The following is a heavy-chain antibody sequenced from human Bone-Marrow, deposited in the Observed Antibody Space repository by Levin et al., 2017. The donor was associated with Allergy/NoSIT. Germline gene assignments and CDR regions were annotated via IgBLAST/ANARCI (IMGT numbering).Heavy chain of an antibody. CDR3: ARDLVPAAINGWFDP. D-gene: IGHD2-2*01. J-gene: IGHJ5*02. CDR1: GGSINTYY. Sequence: SETLSLTCTVSGGSINTYYWSWIRQPPGKGLEWIGYIYSSGSTNYNPSLKSRVTISVDTSKNQFSLKLSSVTAADTAVYYCARDLVPAAINGWFDPWGQGTLVTVSS. V-gene: IGHV4-59*01. CDR2: IYSSGST.